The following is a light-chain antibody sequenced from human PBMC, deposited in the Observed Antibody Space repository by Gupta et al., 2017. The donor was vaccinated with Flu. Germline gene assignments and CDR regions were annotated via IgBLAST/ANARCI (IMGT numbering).Light chain of an antibody. J-gene: IGLJ3*02. V-gene: IGLV2-14*01. CDR3: SSFTSSKTWV. CDR1: STDVGAYNY. Sequence: QSALTQPASVSGSPGQSIAISCTGTSTDVGAYNYVSWYQHYPGKALQLMIYEVSKRPAGVANRFSGSKSGNTASLTISGLQTDDEADYYCSSFTSSKTWVFGGGTKLTGL. CDR2: EVS.